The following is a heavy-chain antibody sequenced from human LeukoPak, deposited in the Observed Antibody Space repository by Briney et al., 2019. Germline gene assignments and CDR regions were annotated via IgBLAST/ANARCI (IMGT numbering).Heavy chain of an antibody. V-gene: IGHV4-34*01. D-gene: IGHD1-26*01. CDR3: ARSLTIPPYSGSPAWFDP. CDR2: INHSGST. CDR1: GGSFSGYY. Sequence: SETLSLTCAVYGGSFSGYYWSWIRQPPGKGLEWIGEINHSGSTNYNPSLKSRVTISVDTSKNQFSLKLSSVTAADTAVYYCARSLTIPPYSGSPAWFDPWGQGTLVTVSS. J-gene: IGHJ5*02.